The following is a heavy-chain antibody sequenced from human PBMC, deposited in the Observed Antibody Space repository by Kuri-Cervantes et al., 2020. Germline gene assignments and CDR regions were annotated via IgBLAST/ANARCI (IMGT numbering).Heavy chain of an antibody. D-gene: IGHD4-17*01. V-gene: IGHV3-20*04. CDR2: INWNGGST. J-gene: IGHJ6*03. Sequence: GESLKISCAASGFTFDDYAMHWVRQAPGKGLEWVSSINWNGGSTGYADSVKGRFTISRDNAKNSLYLQMNSLRAEDTALYYCARVDDYGDSGYFYYMDVWGKGTTVTVSS. CDR1: GFTFDDYA. CDR3: ARVDDYGDSGYFYYMDV.